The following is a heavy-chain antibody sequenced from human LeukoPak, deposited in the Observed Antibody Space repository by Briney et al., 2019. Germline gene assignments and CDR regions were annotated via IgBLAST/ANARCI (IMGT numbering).Heavy chain of an antibody. J-gene: IGHJ4*02. D-gene: IGHD3-22*01. CDR3: ARENPSGYYNRPIDY. Sequence: SETLSLTCTVSGASISSYYWSWIRQPPGKGLEWIGDIYYSGSIKYNPSLKSRVTMSVDTSKNQFSLKLSSVTAADTAIYYCARENPSGYYNRPIDYWGQGTLVTVFS. CDR1: GASISSYY. CDR2: IYYSGSI. V-gene: IGHV4-59*01.